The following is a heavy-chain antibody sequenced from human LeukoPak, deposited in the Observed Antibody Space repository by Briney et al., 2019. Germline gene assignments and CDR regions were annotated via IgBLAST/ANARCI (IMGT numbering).Heavy chain of an antibody. CDR2: IYSDNT. D-gene: IGHD4/OR15-4a*01. J-gene: IGHJ4*02. CDR3: ARRAGAYSHPYDY. V-gene: IGHV3-53*01. CDR1: GFTVSSNS. Sequence: GGSLRLSCTVSGFTVSSNSMSWVRQAPGKGLEWASFIYSDNTHYSDPVKGRFTISRDNSKNTLYLQMNSLRAEDTAVYYCARRAGAYSHPYDYWGQGTLVTVSS.